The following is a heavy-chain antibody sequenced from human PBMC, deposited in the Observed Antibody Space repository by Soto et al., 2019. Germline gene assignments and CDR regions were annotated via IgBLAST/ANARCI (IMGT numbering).Heavy chain of an antibody. D-gene: IGHD1-26*01. CDR2: ISSDGSNK. CDR3: ARDDEGGSDCDLGY. J-gene: IGHJ4*02. Sequence: QVQLVESGGGVVQPGRSLRLSCAVSGFTFSSHAMHWVRQAPGQGLEWVTLISSDGSNKYYADSVKGRFTTSRDNSKNTMYLQMNSLRVEDTAVYYCARDDEGGSDCDLGYWGQGALVPVSS. V-gene: IGHV3-30-3*01. CDR1: GFTFSSHA.